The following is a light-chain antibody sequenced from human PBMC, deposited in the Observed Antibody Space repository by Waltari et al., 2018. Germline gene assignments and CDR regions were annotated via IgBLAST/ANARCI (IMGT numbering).Light chain of an antibody. CDR2: WAS. CDR3: HQYCSTPLT. V-gene: IGKV4-1*01. Sequence: DIVMTQSPDSLAVSLGERATINCQSSQPVLYSSNNKNYLAWYQQNPGQPPKLLLYWASTRESGVPDRFSGSGSGTDFTLTISSLQAEDVAVYYCHQYCSTPLTFGQGTKVDIK. J-gene: IGKJ1*01. CDR1: QPVLYSSNNKNY.